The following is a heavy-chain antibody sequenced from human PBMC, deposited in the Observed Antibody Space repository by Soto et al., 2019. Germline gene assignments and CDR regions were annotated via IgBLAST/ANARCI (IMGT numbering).Heavy chain of an antibody. D-gene: IGHD2-2*02. CDR2: IYYSGST. CDR3: ARSPAAIAYYYMDV. V-gene: IGHV4-31*03. CDR1: GGSISSGGYY. J-gene: IGHJ6*03. Sequence: PSETLSLTCTVSGGSISSGGYYWSWIRQHPGKGLEWIGYIYYSGSTYYNPSLKSRVTISVDTSKNQFSLKLSSVTAADTAVYYCARSPAAIAYYYMDVWGKGTTVTVSS.